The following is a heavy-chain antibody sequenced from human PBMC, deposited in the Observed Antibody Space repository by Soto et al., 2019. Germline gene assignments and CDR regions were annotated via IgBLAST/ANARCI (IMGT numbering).Heavy chain of an antibody. V-gene: IGHV1-3*01. CDR3: ARSPFNYGDYVTWFDP. Sequence: VEVSWKACRYRFDSYALHWLRQAPGKRLEWMGWINAGNGNTKYSQKFQGRVTITRDTSASTAYMELSSLRSEDTAVYYCARSPFNYGDYVTWFDPWGQGTLVTVSS. J-gene: IGHJ5*02. D-gene: IGHD4-17*01. CDR2: INAGNGNT. CDR1: RYRFDSYA.